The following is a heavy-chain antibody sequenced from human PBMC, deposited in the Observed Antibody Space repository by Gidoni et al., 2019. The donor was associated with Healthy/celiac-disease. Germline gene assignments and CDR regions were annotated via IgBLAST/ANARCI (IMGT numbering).Heavy chain of an antibody. CDR2: ISGSGGST. CDR1: GLPFSSYA. V-gene: IGHV3-23*01. J-gene: IGHJ6*02. D-gene: IGHD3-16*01. CDR3: AKDGGLGFYYYGMDV. Sequence: EVQLLESGGGLVQPGGSRRLSLAASGLPFSSYAMSWVRQDPGKGLEWVSAISGSGGSTYYADSVKGRFTISRDNSKNTLYLQMNSLRAEDTAVYYCAKDGGLGFYYYGMDVWGQGTTVTVSS.